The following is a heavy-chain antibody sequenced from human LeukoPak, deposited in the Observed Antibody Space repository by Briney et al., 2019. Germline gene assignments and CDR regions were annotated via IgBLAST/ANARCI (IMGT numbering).Heavy chain of an antibody. Sequence: SQTLSLTCTVSGGSISSGDYYWSWIRQPPGKGLECIGYIYYSGSTNYNPSLKSRVTISVDTSKNQFSLKLSSVTAADTAVYYCARDSRYYGSGSYYLDSWGQGTLVTVSS. CDR1: GGSISSGDYY. CDR3: ARDSRYYGSGSYYLDS. CDR2: IYYSGST. D-gene: IGHD3-10*01. J-gene: IGHJ4*02. V-gene: IGHV4-61*08.